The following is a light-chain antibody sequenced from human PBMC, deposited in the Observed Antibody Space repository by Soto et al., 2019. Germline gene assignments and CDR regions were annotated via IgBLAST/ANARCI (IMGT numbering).Light chain of an antibody. CDR2: GAS. Sequence: EIVLTQSPGTLSLSPGERATLSCRASQTLSSNSLAWYQQRPGQTPRVLVYGASNRATGIPDKFSGSGSGPDFTLTISRLEPEDFAVDDCQQYESSPITFGGGTKVDI. CDR3: QQYESSPIT. V-gene: IGKV3-20*01. J-gene: IGKJ4*01. CDR1: QTLSSNS.